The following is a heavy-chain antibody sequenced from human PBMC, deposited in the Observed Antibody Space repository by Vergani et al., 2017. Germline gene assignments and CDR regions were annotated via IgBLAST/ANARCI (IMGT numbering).Heavy chain of an antibody. J-gene: IGHJ3*02. V-gene: IGHV3-23*01. CDR1: EFTFSNSA. Sequence: EVQLLESGGGLVQPGGSLRLTCAASEFTFSNSAMSWVRQTSGKGLEWVSAISGHGDRTYYADSVKGRFTISRDNAKNSLYLQMNSLRAEDTAVYYCARGAHAFDIWGQGTMVTVSS. CDR2: ISGHGDRT. CDR3: ARGAHAFDI.